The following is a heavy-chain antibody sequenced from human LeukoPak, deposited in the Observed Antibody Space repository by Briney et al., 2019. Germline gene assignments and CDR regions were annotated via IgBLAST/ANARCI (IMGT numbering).Heavy chain of an antibody. J-gene: IGHJ4*02. D-gene: IGHD6-19*01. V-gene: IGHV3-21*01. CDR1: GFTFSSYS. CDR3: ARDPGYSSGWFDY. CDR2: ISASSNFI. Sequence: GSLRLSCVVSGFTFSSYSMSWVRQAPGKGLEWVSSISASSNFISYADSVKGRFTISRDNAKKSLYLQMNSVRAEDTAVYYCARDPGYSSGWFDYWGQGALVTVSS.